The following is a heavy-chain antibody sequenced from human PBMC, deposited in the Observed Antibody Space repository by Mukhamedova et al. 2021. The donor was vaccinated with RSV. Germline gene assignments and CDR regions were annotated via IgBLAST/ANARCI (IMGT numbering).Heavy chain of an antibody. Sequence: WVRQATGQGLEWMGRIHPYNGETDYAQNFQGRVTITRNSSTSTVNMDLRNLRSEDTAVYYCVRGVLRSISGREIIGNYYHIEGWG. V-gene: IGHV1-8*03. J-gene: IGHJ6*03. CDR2: IHPYNGET. CDR3: VRGVLRSISGREIIGNYYHIEG. D-gene: IGHD3-3*01.